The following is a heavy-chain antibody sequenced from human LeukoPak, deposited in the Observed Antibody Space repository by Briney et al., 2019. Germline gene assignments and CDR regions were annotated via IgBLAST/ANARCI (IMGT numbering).Heavy chain of an antibody. J-gene: IGHJ4*02. V-gene: IGHV4-34*01. Sequence: SETLSLTCAVYGGSFSGYYWSWIRQPPGKGLEWIGEINHSGSTNYNPSLKSRVTISVDTSKNQFSLKLSSVTAADTAVYYCASIPIFGVVMGDYWGQGTLVTVSS. CDR1: GGSFSGYY. CDR2: INHSGST. D-gene: IGHD3-3*01. CDR3: ASIPIFGVVMGDY.